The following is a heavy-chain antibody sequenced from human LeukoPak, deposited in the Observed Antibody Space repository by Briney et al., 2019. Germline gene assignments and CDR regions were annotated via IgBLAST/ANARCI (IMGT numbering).Heavy chain of an antibody. CDR2: ISSRSSYM. J-gene: IGHJ4*02. CDR1: GFTFSNVW. Sequence: GGSLRLSCAASGFTFSNVWMSWVRQAPGKGLEWVSSISSRSSYMYYADSVKGRFTISRDNAKNSLYLQMNSLRAEDTAVYYCATMPGDYFGSGSYPNPDYWGQGTLVTVSS. D-gene: IGHD3-10*01. V-gene: IGHV3-21*01. CDR3: ATMPGDYFGSGSYPNPDY.